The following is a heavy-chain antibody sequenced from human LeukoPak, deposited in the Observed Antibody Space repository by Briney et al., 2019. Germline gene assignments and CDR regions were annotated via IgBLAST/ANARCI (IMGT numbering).Heavy chain of an antibody. CDR2: ITGNGGNT. CDR3: AKDSAAATGSTRD. J-gene: IGHJ4*02. CDR1: GFTFSSYA. Sequence: GGSLRLSCAASGFTFSSYAMSWVRQAPGKGLEGVSVITGNGGNTNYADSAKGRFTISRDNSKNTLYLQMNSLRAEDTAVYYCAKDSAAATGSTRDWGQGTLVTVSS. D-gene: IGHD6-13*01. V-gene: IGHV3-23*01.